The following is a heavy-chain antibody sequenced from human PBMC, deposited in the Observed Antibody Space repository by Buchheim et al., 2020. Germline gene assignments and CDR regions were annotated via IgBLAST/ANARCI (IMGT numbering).Heavy chain of an antibody. D-gene: IGHD3-3*01. V-gene: IGHV3-23*01. CDR3: AKDRYYDFWSGYYSLGYYYYGMDV. CDR1: GFTFSSYA. Sequence: EVQLLESGGGLVQPGGSLRLSCAASGFTFSSYAMSWVRQAPGKGLEWVSAISGSGGSTYYADSVKGRFTISRANSKHTLYLQMNSLRAEDTAVYYCAKDRYYDFWSGYYSLGYYYYGMDVWGQGTT. CDR2: ISGSGGST. J-gene: IGHJ6*02.